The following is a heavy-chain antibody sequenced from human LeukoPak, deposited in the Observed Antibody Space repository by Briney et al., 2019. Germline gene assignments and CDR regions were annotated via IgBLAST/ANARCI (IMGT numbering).Heavy chain of an antibody. Sequence: GESLKISCQGSGYIFSNYWIGWVRQMPGKGLEWMGIIYPDDSDTKYSPSFQGQVTISVDKSISTAYLQWSSLKASDTAMYYCARRSRGSGWTPIDYWGQGTLVTVSS. CDR1: GYIFSNYW. J-gene: IGHJ4*02. D-gene: IGHD6-19*01. V-gene: IGHV5-51*01. CDR2: IYPDDSDT. CDR3: ARRSRGSGWTPIDY.